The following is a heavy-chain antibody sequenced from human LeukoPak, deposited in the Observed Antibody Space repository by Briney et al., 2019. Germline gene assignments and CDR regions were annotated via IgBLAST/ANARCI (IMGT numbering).Heavy chain of an antibody. CDR3: ATDSSPDEYYYYYYMDV. CDR2: VDPEDGET. D-gene: IGHD6-13*01. CDR1: GYTFTDYY. Sequence: ASVKISCKASGYTFTDYYMHWVQQAPGKGLERMGRVDPEDGETIYAEKFQGRVTITADTSTDTAYMELSSLRSEDTAVYYCATDSSPDEYYYYYYMDVWGKGTTVTVSS. V-gene: IGHV1-69-2*01. J-gene: IGHJ6*03.